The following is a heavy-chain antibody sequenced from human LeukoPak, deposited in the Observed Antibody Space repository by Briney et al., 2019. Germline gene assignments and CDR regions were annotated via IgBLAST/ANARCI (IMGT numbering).Heavy chain of an antibody. D-gene: IGHD2/OR15-2a*01. Sequence: PGRSLRLSCAASGFTFSNYGMPWVRQAPGKGLEWVAVISYDGTNKYYADSVKGRFTISRDNSKNTLYLQMNSLRAEDTAVYYCAKDLNRESIALYYFDYWGQGTLVTVSS. CDR1: GFTFSNYG. J-gene: IGHJ4*02. CDR3: AKDLNRESIALYYFDY. CDR2: ISYDGTNK. V-gene: IGHV3-30*18.